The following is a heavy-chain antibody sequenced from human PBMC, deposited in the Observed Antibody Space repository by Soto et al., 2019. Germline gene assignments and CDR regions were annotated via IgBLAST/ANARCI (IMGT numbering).Heavy chain of an antibody. D-gene: IGHD3-10*01. Sequence: QVQLVQSGAEVKKPGSSVKVSCKASGGTFSSYTISWVRQAPGQGLEWMGRIIPILGIANYAQKFQGRVTITADKSTSTAYMELSSLRSEDTAVYYCARVRCRGSCGYYYYGMDVWGQGTTVTVSS. J-gene: IGHJ6*02. CDR1: GGTFSSYT. CDR3: ARVRCRGSCGYYYYGMDV. V-gene: IGHV1-69*02. CDR2: IIPILGIA.